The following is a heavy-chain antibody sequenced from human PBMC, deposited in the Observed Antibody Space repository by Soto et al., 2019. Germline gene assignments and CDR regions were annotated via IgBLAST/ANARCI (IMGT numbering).Heavy chain of an antibody. Sequence: GGSLRLSCAASGFTFSSYAMSWVRPAPGKGLEWVSAISGSGGSTYYADSVKGRFTISRDNSKNTLYLQMNSLRAEDTAVYYCAKDRTNWGVGVDAFDIWGQGTMVTVSS. D-gene: IGHD7-27*01. J-gene: IGHJ3*02. CDR2: ISGSGGST. CDR1: GFTFSSYA. CDR3: AKDRTNWGVGVDAFDI. V-gene: IGHV3-23*01.